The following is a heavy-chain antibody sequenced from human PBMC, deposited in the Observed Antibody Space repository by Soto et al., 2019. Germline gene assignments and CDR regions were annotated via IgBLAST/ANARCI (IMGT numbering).Heavy chain of an antibody. Sequence: GESLKISCKGSGYSLTSYWISWVRQMPGKGLEWMGRIDPSDSYTNYSPSFQGHVTISADKSISTAYLQWSSLKASDTAMYYCARRRATITGYYYGMDVWGQGTTVTVSS. CDR3: ARRRATITGYYYGMDV. CDR2: IDPSDSYT. CDR1: GYSLTSYW. J-gene: IGHJ6*02. V-gene: IGHV5-10-1*01. D-gene: IGHD5-12*01.